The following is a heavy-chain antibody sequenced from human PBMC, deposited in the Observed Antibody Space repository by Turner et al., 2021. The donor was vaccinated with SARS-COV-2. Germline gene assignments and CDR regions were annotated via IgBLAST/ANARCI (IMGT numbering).Heavy chain of an antibody. J-gene: IGHJ5*02. CDR1: AFTFSSYA. V-gene: IGHV3-30-3*01. D-gene: IGHD6-13*01. Sequence: QVQLVKSGGGVVQPGRSLRLSCAASAFTFSSYAMHWVRQAPGKGLEWVAVISSDGSNKSYADSVKGRFTISRDNSKNTLYLQMNSLRAEDTAVYYCARARGYSSSWYGVDVPFDPWGQGTLVTVSS. CDR3: ARARGYSSSWYGVDVPFDP. CDR2: ISSDGSNK.